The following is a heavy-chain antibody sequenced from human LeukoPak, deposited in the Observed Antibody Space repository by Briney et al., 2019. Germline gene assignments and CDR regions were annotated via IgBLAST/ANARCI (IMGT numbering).Heavy chain of an antibody. D-gene: IGHD3-3*01. CDR3: ARSPYDFWSAYLHYFDY. J-gene: IGHJ4*02. V-gene: IGHV3-7*01. CDR1: GFTFSSYW. CDR2: IREDGSEI. Sequence: GGSLRLSCAASGFTFSSYWMTWVRQAPGKGLEWVANIREDGSEIYYVDSVKGRFTISRDNAKNSLYLQLNSLRAEDTAVYYCARSPYDFWSAYLHYFDYWGQGTLVAVSS.